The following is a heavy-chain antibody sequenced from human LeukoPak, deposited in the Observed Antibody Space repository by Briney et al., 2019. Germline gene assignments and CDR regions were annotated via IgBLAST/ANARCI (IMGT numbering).Heavy chain of an antibody. J-gene: IGHJ6*03. CDR1: GFTFSSYS. CDR2: IRYDGSNK. D-gene: IGHD1-26*01. V-gene: IGHV3-30*02. Sequence: GGSLRLSCVGSGFTFSSYSMNWVRQAPGKGLEWVAFIRYDGSNKYYTDSVKGRFTISRDNSKNTLYLQMNSLRAEDTAVYYCAKGRGWEASYYYYYMDVWGKGTTVTISS. CDR3: AKGRGWEASYYYYYMDV.